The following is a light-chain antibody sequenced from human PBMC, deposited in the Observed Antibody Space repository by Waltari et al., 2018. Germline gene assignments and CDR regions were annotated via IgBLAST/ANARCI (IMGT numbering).Light chain of an antibody. V-gene: IGKV3-20*01. CDR1: QSVLSYY. CDR2: GAS. J-gene: IGKJ5*01. Sequence: EIVLTQSPGTLSLSPGERATLSCRASQSVLSYYLAWYQQKPGQAPRLLIYGASSRTTGIPDRFSGSGSDTDFTLTISRLEPEDFAVYYCQQYGASAITFGQGTRLEIK. CDR3: QQYGASAIT.